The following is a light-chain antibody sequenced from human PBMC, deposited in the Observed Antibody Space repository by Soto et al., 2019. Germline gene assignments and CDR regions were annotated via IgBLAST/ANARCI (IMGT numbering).Light chain of an antibody. CDR3: CSYAGSSTFVV. CDR1: SSDVGSYNL. Sequence: QSVLTQPASVSGSPGQSITISCTGTSSDVGSYNLVSWYQQHPGKAPKVMIYEGSKRPSGVSNRFSGSKSGNTASLTISGLPAEDEADYYCCSYAGSSTFVVFGGGTKLTVL. CDR2: EGS. V-gene: IGLV2-23*03. J-gene: IGLJ2*01.